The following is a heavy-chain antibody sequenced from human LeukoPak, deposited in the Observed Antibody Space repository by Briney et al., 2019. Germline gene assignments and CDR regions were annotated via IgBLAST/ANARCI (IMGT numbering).Heavy chain of an antibody. D-gene: IGHD5-18*01. J-gene: IGHJ4*02. CDR1: GFTFSSYG. V-gene: IGHV3-7*01. CDR3: ARDAGYGYDRFDY. Sequence: GGSLRLSCAASGFTFSSYGMHWVRQAPGKGLEWVANIKEDGSDKNYVDSVKGRFTISRDNAKNSLYLQMNSLRAEDTAVYYCARDAGYGYDRFDYWGQGTQVTVSS. CDR2: IKEDGSDK.